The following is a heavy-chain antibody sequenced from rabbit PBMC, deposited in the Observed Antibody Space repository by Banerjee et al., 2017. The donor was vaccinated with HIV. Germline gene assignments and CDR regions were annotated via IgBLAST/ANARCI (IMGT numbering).Heavy chain of an antibody. CDR2: VGDHYDP. D-gene: IGHD4-1*01. CDR3: ARDLAGVIGWNFNL. CDR1: GFTLISYW. J-gene: IGHJ4*01. V-gene: IGHV1S45*01. Sequence: QEQLVESGGDLVQPEGSLTLTCTASGFTLISYWMCWVRQAPGKGLEWIACVGDHYDPYYASWTKGRFTISKTSSTTVTLLMASLTVADTATYFCARDLAGVIGWNFNLWGPGTLVTVS.